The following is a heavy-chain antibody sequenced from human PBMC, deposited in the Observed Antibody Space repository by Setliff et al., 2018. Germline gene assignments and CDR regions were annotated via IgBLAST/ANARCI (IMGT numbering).Heavy chain of an antibody. CDR1: GESFSNNY. D-gene: IGHD3-3*01. CDR3: ARLSWNGLRYYGLDV. CDR2: SNHGGST. J-gene: IGHJ6*02. Sequence: SETLSLTCSVYGESFSNNYWSWIRQTPGKGLEWIGGSNHGGSTSYHPSLMSRVSISVDTSKNQFSLKLRSVTAADTAVYYCARLSWNGLRYYGLDVWGQGTTVTVSS. V-gene: IGHV4-34*01.